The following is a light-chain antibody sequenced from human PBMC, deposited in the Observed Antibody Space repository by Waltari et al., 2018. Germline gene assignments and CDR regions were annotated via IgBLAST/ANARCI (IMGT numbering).Light chain of an antibody. CDR2: WAA. V-gene: IGKV4-1*01. CDR3: QQYWSIPLT. CDR1: PSVFNIYTSKNS. J-gene: IGKJ4*01. Sequence: DIVMTQSPHSLAVSLGERATITSTSSPSVFNIYTSKNSVTWYQQKAGQPPKHIIYWAATREYRVPDRFSGSGSETDVTLTINNQQAEDVAVYYCQQYWSIPLTFGGGTKVEIK.